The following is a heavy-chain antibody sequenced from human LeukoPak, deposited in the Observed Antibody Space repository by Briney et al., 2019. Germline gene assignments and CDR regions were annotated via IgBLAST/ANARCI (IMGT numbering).Heavy chain of an antibody. D-gene: IGHD4-17*01. V-gene: IGHV1-46*01. CDR2: INPSGGST. CDR1: GYTFSSYY. J-gene: IGHJ4*02. CDR3: ARDSGLTTVTPKHYFDY. Sequence: ASVKVSCKAFGYTFSSYYMHWVRQAPGQGPEWMGIINPSGGSTSYAQKSQGRVTMTRDTSTSTVYMELTSLRSEDTAVYYCARDSGLTTVTPKHYFDYWGQGTLVTVSS.